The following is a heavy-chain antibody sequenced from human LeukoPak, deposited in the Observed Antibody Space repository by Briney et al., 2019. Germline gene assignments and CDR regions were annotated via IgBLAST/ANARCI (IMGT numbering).Heavy chain of an antibody. D-gene: IGHD2-15*01. CDR3: AREVKGYCSGGSCSSTLGY. Sequence: GGSLRLSCAASGFTFSSYGMHWVRQAPGKGLEWMAVIWYDGSNKYYADSVKGRFTISRDNSKNTLYLQMNSLRAEDTAVYYCAREVKGYCSGGSCSSTLGYWGQGTLVTVSS. CDR2: IWYDGSNK. CDR1: GFTFSSYG. V-gene: IGHV3-33*01. J-gene: IGHJ4*02.